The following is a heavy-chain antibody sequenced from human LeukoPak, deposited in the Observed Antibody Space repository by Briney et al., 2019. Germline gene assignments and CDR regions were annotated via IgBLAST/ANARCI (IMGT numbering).Heavy chain of an antibody. J-gene: IGHJ6*04. D-gene: IGHD2-2*01. Sequence: GGSLRLSCAASGFTFSSYAMSWVRQAPGKGLECVSAISGSGGSTYYADSVKGRFTISRDNSKNTLYLQMNSLRAEDTAVYYCARSAKSSHSTYSVVVPAAMRGDYYYYYGMDVWGKGTTVTVSS. CDR1: GFTFSSYA. CDR3: ARSAKSSHSTYSVVVPAAMRGDYYYYYGMDV. V-gene: IGHV3-23*01. CDR2: ISGSGGST.